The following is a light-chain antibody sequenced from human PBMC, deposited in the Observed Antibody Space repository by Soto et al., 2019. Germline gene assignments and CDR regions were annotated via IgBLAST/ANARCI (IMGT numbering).Light chain of an antibody. J-gene: IGKJ3*01. CDR3: QEKGSCPVT. CDR2: GAS. V-gene: IGKV3-20*01. Sequence: EIVLTQSPGTLSLSPGERANLSCRASQSVSSSYLAWYQQKPGQAPRLLIYGASSRATGNPDRFSGKGSGTALSLGISRLEPEASAAYYCQEKGSCPVTFGPGTKVDIK. CDR1: QSVSSSY.